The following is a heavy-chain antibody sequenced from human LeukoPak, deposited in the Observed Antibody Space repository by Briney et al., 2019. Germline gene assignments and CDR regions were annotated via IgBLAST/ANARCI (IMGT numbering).Heavy chain of an antibody. D-gene: IGHD5-12*01. J-gene: IGHJ4*02. CDR2: IKQDGSEK. Sequence: GGSLRLSCAASGFTFSNYWMSWVRQAPGKGLEWVANIKQDGSEKYYVDSVKGRFTISRDNAKNSLYLQMNSLRAEDTAVYYCASLIVATTLDYWGQGTLVTVSS. V-gene: IGHV3-7*03. CDR1: GFTFSNYW. CDR3: ASLIVATTLDY.